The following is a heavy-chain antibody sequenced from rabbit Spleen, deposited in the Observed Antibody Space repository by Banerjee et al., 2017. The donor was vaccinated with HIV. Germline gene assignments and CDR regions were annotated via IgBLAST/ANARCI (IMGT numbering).Heavy chain of an antibody. V-gene: IGHV1S40*01. Sequence: QSLEESGGDLVKPGASLTLTCTASGVSFSSSSYMCWVRQAPGKGLEWIACIDTGSSGFTYFATWAKGRFTCSKTSSTTVTLQMTRLTAADTATYFCARSMNSGNGALNLWGQGTLVTVS. CDR2: IDTGSSGFT. D-gene: IGHD2-1*01. J-gene: IGHJ4*01. CDR3: ARSMNSGNGALNL. CDR1: GVSFSSSSY.